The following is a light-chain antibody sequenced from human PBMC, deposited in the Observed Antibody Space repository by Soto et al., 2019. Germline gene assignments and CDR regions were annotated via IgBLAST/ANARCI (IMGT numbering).Light chain of an antibody. CDR3: GTWDSSLSAVV. V-gene: IGLV1-51*01. J-gene: IGLJ2*01. Sequence: QSVLTQPPSVSAAPGQKVTISCSGSRSNIGNNYVSWYQQLPGTAHKLLIYDNNKRPSGLPSRFSGSKSGTSATLGITVLQTGDEADYYCGTWDSSLSAVVLGGGTKLTVL. CDR1: RSNIGNNY. CDR2: DNN.